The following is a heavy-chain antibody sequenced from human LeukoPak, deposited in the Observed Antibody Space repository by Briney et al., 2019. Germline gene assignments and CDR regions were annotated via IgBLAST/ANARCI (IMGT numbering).Heavy chain of an antibody. V-gene: IGHV3-74*01. J-gene: IGHJ4*02. Sequence: GGSLRLSCAASGFTFSSYWMHWVRQAPGKGLVWVSRIHVDGSSANYADSVKGRFTISRDNAKNTLYLQMNSLRAEDTAVYYCAKLTSGSYYDYFDYWGQGTLVTVSS. CDR1: GFTFSSYW. D-gene: IGHD3-10*01. CDR2: IHVDGSSA. CDR3: AKLTSGSYYDYFDY.